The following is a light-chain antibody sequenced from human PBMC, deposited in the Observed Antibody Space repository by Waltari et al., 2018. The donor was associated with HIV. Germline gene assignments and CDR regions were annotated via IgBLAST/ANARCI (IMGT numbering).Light chain of an antibody. CDR1: SSNIGSNY. Sequence: QSVLTQPPSASGTPGQSVTISCSGSSSNIGSNYVYWYQQLPGTAPKLLIYRNNQRPSGVPDRFSGFKSGTSASLAISGLRSEDEADYYCAAWDDSLSGWVFGGGSKLTIL. CDR2: RNN. J-gene: IGLJ3*02. V-gene: IGLV1-47*01. CDR3: AAWDDSLSGWV.